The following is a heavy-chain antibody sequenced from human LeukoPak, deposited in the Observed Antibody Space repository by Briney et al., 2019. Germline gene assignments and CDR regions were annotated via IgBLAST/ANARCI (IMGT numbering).Heavy chain of an antibody. V-gene: IGHV3-23*01. Sequence: ETLSLTCTVSGGSISGYYWSWVRQAPGKGLEWVSAISGSGGSTYYADSVKGRFTISRDNSKNTLYLQMNSLRAEDTAVYYCAKAEPRSYRSYSSSYLDYWGQGTLVTVSS. CDR2: ISGSGGST. CDR1: GGSISGYY. D-gene: IGHD6-6*01. CDR3: AKAEPRSYRSYSSSYLDY. J-gene: IGHJ4*02.